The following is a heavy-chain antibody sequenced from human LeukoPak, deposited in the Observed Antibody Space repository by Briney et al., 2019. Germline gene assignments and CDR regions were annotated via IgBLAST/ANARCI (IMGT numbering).Heavy chain of an antibody. CDR3: AREGRGKVRGATYWFDP. CDR2: ISAYNGDT. CDR1: GYTFTSYG. D-gene: IGHD3-10*01. Sequence: GASVKVSCKASGYTFTSYGISWVRQAPGQGLEWMGWISAYNGDTNYAQKLQGRVTLSTDTSTSTAYMELRTLRSDDTAVYYCAREGRGKVRGATYWFDPWGQGTLVTVSS. J-gene: IGHJ5*02. V-gene: IGHV1-18*01.